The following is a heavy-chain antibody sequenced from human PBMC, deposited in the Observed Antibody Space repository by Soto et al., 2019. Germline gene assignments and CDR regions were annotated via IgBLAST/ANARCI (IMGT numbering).Heavy chain of an antibody. D-gene: IGHD1-1*01. CDR2: IYWDDDK. V-gene: IGHV2-5*02. Sequence: QITLKESGPTLVEPTEALALTCSFSGFSLTQSPVGVGWFRQPPGKALEWLAVIYWDDDKRYNPSLKARITMTKDTFRNQVALTLTDMEPEDTATYFCAHRLGGSSWNDGFFDFWGQGLPVTVS. CDR1: GFSLTQSPVG. J-gene: IGHJ4*02. CDR3: AHRLGGSSWNDGFFDF.